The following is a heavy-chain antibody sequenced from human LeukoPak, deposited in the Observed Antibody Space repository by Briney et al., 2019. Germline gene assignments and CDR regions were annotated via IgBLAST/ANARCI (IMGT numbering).Heavy chain of an antibody. V-gene: IGHV4-39*01. J-gene: IGHJ4*02. CDR2: IYYSGST. CDR1: GGSISSSSYY. CDR3: ARRGSEGARGYFDY. D-gene: IGHD1-26*01. Sequence: SETLSLTCTVSGGSISSSSYYWGWIRQPPGKGLEWIGSIYYSGSTYYNPSLKSRVTISVDTSKNQFSLKLSSVTAADTAVYYCARRGSEGARGYFDYWGQGTLVTVSS.